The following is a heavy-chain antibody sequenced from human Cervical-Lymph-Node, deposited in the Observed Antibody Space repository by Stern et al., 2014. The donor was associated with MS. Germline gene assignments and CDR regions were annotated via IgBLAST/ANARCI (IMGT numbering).Heavy chain of an antibody. J-gene: IGHJ4*02. Sequence: QITLKESGPALVKPTQTLTLTCTFSGFSLSTSGMRVSWIRQPTGKALEWLAPIDWGDAKIYNTSMTTKLTLSHETSKNQVVLTMTNMDPVDTATYYCARGATPQLDYWGQGTLVTVSS. CDR2: IDWGDAK. V-gene: IGHV2-70*04. CDR3: ARGATPQLDY. CDR1: GFSLSTSGMR.